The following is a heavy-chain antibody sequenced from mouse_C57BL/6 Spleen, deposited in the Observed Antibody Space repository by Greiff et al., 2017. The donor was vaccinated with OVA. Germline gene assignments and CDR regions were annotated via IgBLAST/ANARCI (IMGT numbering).Heavy chain of an antibody. CDR1: GFSLTSYG. D-gene: IGHD3-2*02. J-gene: IGHJ3*01. CDR2: IWGVGST. V-gene: IGHV2-6*01. Sequence: VKLMESGPGLVAPSQSLSITCTVSGFSLTSYGVDWVRQSPGKGLEWLGVIWGVGSTNYNSALKSRLSISKDNSKSQVFLKMNSLQTDDTAMYYCARQDSSGAYWGQGTLVTVSA. CDR3: ARQDSSGAY.